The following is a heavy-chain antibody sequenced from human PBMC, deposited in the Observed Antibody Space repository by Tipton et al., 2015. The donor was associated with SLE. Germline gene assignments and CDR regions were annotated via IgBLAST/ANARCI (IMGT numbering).Heavy chain of an antibody. V-gene: IGHV3-11*01. CDR1: GFTFRDYS. Sequence: SLRLSCATSGFTFRDYSMSWIRQAPGKGLEWISYISFSASTIYYADSVRGRFTISRDNSMTTVYLQMNSLRAEDAAVYYCARLVVIAEYHLDHWGQGTLVTVSS. CDR3: ARLVVIAEYHLDH. J-gene: IGHJ4*02. CDR2: ISFSASTI. D-gene: IGHD2-21*01.